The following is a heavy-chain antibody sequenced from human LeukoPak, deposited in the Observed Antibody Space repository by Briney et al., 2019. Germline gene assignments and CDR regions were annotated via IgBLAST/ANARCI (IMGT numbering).Heavy chain of an antibody. CDR3: ARGFYGVQVLAAFDF. D-gene: IGHD2-8*01. Sequence: PSETLSLTCTVSGGSLNSISHYWGWVRQPPGKGLEWIGTLFYTGRSDYNPSLKSRVTISRDTSKNEFSLKLSSVSAADTAVYYCARGFYGVQVLAAFDFWGQGTFVTASS. V-gene: IGHV4-39*07. CDR2: LFYTGRS. CDR1: GGSLNSISHY. J-gene: IGHJ3*01.